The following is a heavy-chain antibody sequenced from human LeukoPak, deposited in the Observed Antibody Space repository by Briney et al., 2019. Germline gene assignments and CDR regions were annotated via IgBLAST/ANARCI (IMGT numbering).Heavy chain of an antibody. D-gene: IGHD6-19*01. CDR3: ARRQSSGWHFAD. Sequence: SETLSLTCTVSGGSVSNYYWSWIRQPPGKGLEWIGEINHSGSTNYNPSLKSRVTISVDTSKNQFSLKLSSVTAADTAVYYCARRQSSGWHFADWGQGTLVTVSS. CDR1: GGSVSNYY. J-gene: IGHJ4*02. CDR2: INHSGST. V-gene: IGHV4-34*01.